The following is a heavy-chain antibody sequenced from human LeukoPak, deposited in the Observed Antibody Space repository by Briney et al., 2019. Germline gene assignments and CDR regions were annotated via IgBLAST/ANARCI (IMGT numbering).Heavy chain of an antibody. J-gene: IGHJ5*02. V-gene: IGHV4-38-2*02. CDR3: ARARSGKFDP. Sequence: KPSETLSLTCTVSGYSISSGYYWGWIRQPPGKGLEWIGSIYHSGSTYYNPSLKSRVTISVDTSKNQFSLKLSSVTAADTAVYYCARARSGKFDPWGQGTLVTVSS. CDR1: GYSISSGYY. CDR2: IYHSGST. D-gene: IGHD5-12*01.